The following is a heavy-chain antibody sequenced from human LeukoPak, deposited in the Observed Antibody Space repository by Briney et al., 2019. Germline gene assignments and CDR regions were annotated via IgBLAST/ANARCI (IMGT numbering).Heavy chain of an antibody. D-gene: IGHD4-17*01. CDR3: ATLYGARDY. CDR1: GGSFSGNY. Sequence: SETLSLTCDVYGGSFSGNYWSWIRQPPGKGLEWIGEINHSGSTNYNPSLKSRVTISLDTSKNQFSLKLSSVTAADTAVYYCATLYGARDYWGQGTLVTVSS. CDR2: INHSGST. J-gene: IGHJ4*02. V-gene: IGHV4-34*01.